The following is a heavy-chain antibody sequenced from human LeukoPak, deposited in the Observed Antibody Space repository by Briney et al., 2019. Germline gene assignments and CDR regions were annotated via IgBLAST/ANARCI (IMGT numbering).Heavy chain of an antibody. J-gene: IGHJ4*02. V-gene: IGHV4-4*02. CDR2: IYHGGST. CDR1: GASISSNNW. D-gene: IGHD6-19*01. Sequence: SETLSLTCAVSGASISSNNWWTWVRQPPGKGLEWIGEIYHGGSTNYNTSLRSRVTISVDKSKNQFSLNLTSVTAADTSVYYCATDSGWRLDYWGQGVLVTVSS. CDR3: ATDSGWRLDY.